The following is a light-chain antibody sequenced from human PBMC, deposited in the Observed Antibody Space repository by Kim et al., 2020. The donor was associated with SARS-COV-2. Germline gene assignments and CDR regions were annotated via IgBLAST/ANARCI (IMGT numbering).Light chain of an antibody. CDR1: QSVSSN. CDR3: QQYNNWPWT. Sequence: EIVMTQSPATLSVSPGERATLSCRASQSVSSNLAWYQQKPGQAPRLLIYGASTRATGIPARFSGSGSGTEFTLTISSLQSEDFAVYYWQQYNNWPWTFGQGNKVDIK. J-gene: IGKJ1*01. V-gene: IGKV3-15*01. CDR2: GAS.